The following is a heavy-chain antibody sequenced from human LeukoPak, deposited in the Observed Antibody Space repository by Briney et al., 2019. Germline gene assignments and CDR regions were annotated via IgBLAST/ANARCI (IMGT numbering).Heavy chain of an antibody. CDR2: IYYSGST. D-gene: IGHD6-6*01. CDR1: GGSISSSSYY. J-gene: IGHJ6*03. CDR3: ARKGVAARINCYYYYMDV. V-gene: IGHV4-39*07. Sequence: SETLSLTCTVSGGSISSSSYYWGWIRQPPGKGLEWIGSIYYSGSTYYNPSLKSRVTISVDTSKNQFSLKLSSVTAADTAVYYCARKGVAARINCYYYYMDVWGKGTTVTVSS.